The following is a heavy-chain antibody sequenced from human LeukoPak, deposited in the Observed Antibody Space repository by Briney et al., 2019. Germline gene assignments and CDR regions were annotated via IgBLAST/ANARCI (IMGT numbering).Heavy chain of an antibody. V-gene: IGHV3-7*01. CDR3: ARLKDDVTKFDY. CDR1: RFTHSTFL. J-gene: IGHJ4*02. D-gene: IGHD2-8*01. CDR2: INQEASRI. Sequence: GGSLRLSRASSRFTHSTFLMSWVRQAPGKGLEWGASINQEASRIHYVDSVKGRFTISRDNAKNSLFLQMNSLRVEDTAVYCCARLKDDVTKFDYWGQGTLVTVSS.